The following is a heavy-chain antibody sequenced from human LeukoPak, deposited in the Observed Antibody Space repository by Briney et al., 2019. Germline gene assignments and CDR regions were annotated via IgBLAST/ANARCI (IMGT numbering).Heavy chain of an antibody. V-gene: IGHV3-21*01. CDR1: GFTFSSYS. D-gene: IGHD3-22*01. CDR3: ARSAYYYDSSGYYWEIFFDY. CDR2: ISSSSSYI. J-gene: IGHJ4*02. Sequence: GGSLRLSCAASGFTFSSYSMNWARQAPGKGLEWVSSISSSSSYIYYADSVKGRFTISRDNAKNSLYLQMNSLRAEDTAVYYCARSAYYYDSSGYYWEIFFDYWGQGTLVTVSS.